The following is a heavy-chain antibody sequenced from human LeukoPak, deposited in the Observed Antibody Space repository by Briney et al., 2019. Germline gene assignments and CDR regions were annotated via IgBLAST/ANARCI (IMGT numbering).Heavy chain of an antibody. CDR3: ARIMTAAFYFDY. J-gene: IGHJ4*02. Sequence: ASVKVSCKASGGTFSSYAISWVRQAPGQGLEWMGWINPNSGGTNYAQKFQGRVTMTRDTSISTAYMELSRLRSDDTAVYYCARIMTAAFYFDYWGQGTLVTVSS. CDR2: INPNSGGT. D-gene: IGHD2-2*01. V-gene: IGHV1-2*02. CDR1: GGTFSSYA.